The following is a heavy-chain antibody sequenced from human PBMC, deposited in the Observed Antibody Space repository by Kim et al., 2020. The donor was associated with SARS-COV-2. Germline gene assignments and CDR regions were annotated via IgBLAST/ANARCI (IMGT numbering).Heavy chain of an antibody. CDR1: GFTFSSYG. Sequence: GGSLRLSCAASGFTFSSYGMHWVRQAPGKGLEWVAVISYDGSNKYYADSVKGRFTISRDNSKNTLYLQMNSLRAEDTAVYYCAKDPEHPTQWELRGVRRGYWGQGTLVTVSS. CDR2: ISYDGSNK. J-gene: IGHJ4*02. V-gene: IGHV3-30*18. D-gene: IGHD1-26*01. CDR3: AKDPEHPTQWELRGVRRGY.